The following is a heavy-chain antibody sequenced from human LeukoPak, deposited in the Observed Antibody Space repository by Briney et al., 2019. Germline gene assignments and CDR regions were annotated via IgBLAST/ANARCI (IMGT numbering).Heavy chain of an antibody. CDR2: IYYNGST. V-gene: IGHV4-61*01. J-gene: IGHJ4*02. Sequence: SETLSLTCTVSGGSISSSSYYWGWIRHPPGKGLEWIGYIYYNGSTNYNPSLKSRVTISVDTSKNQFSLKLSSVTAADTAVYYCARDRYGDYDFDYWGQGTLVTVSS. CDR3: ARDRYGDYDFDY. D-gene: IGHD4-17*01. CDR1: GGSISSSSYY.